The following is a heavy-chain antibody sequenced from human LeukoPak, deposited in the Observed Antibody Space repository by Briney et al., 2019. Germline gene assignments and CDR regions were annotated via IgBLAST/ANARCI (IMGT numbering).Heavy chain of an antibody. CDR2: IYYTGSS. Sequence: KPSETLSLTCSVSGGAISSSDDYWGFVRQTPGKGLEWMGSIYYTGSSHYNPSLRSRVTISVDTSKNQFSLKLSSVTAADTAVYYCARTSPGGDAFDIWGQGTMVTVSS. J-gene: IGHJ3*02. D-gene: IGHD1-14*01. CDR3: ARTSPGGDAFDI. V-gene: IGHV4-39*07. CDR1: GGAISSSDDY.